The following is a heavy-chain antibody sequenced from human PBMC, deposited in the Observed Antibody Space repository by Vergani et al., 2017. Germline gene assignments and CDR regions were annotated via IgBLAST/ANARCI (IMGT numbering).Heavy chain of an antibody. V-gene: IGHV3-23*04. Sequence: VQLVASGGDLVQPGRSLRLSCTASGFTFGYYAMDWFRQAPGQGLEWVSSVSGSSATPYYADSVKGRFIISRDNSKNTLHLQMNSLRADDTAVYYCTKGSRGYTGYFFDYWGQGTLATVSS. CDR1: GFTFGYYA. J-gene: IGHJ4*02. CDR2: VSGSSATP. D-gene: IGHD5-12*01. CDR3: TKGSRGYTGYFFDY.